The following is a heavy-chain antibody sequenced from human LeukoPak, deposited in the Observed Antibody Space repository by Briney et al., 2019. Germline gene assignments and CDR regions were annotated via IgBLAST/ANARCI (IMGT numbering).Heavy chain of an antibody. CDR1: GYTFTSYY. J-gene: IGHJ4*02. CDR2: INPSGGST. V-gene: IGHV1-46*01. CDR3: ARDHCSGGSCYPRFDY. Sequence: ASVKVSCKASGYTFTSYYMHWVRQAPGQGLEWMGIINPSGGSTSYAQKFQGRVTMTRDTSTSTVYMELSSLRSEDTAVYYCARDHCSGGSCYPRFDYWGQGTLVTASS. D-gene: IGHD2-15*01.